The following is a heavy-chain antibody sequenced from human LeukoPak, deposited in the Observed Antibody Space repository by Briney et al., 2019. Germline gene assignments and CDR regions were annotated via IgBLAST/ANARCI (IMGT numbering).Heavy chain of an antibody. V-gene: IGHV3-30*03. CDR2: LSYDGSNK. CDR3: ARDCSSISCLTGV. CDR1: GFTFTNYG. Sequence: AGGSLRLSCAASGFTFTNYGMHWVRQAPGKGLEWVALLSYDGSNKYYADSVKGRFTISRDNSKNTLYLEMNSLRPEDTAVYYCARDCSSISCLTGVWGQGTTVTVSS. J-gene: IGHJ6*02. D-gene: IGHD2-2*01.